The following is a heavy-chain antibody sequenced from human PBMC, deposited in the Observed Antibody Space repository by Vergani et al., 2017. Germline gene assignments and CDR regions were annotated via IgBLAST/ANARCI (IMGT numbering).Heavy chain of an antibody. CDR3: ARHTTYTDS. Sequence: EVELVQSGPEMRKPGESLKISCKGSEYSFGNYWIGCVRQMPGKGLEWMGIIYPADSDTRYSPSFQGQVTISADKSISTAFLQWDSLKASDTARYYCARHTTYTDSWGQGTLVTVSS. CDR1: EYSFGNYW. CDR2: IYPADSDT. J-gene: IGHJ4*02. V-gene: IGHV5-51*01. D-gene: IGHD1-1*01.